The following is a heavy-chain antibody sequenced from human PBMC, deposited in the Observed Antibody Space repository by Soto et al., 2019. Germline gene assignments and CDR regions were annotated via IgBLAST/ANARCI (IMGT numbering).Heavy chain of an antibody. CDR3: ARGGWTTYYSPFFDY. J-gene: IGHJ4*02. CDR2: IYWDDDK. D-gene: IGHD3-10*01. Sequence: QITLKESGPTLVKPTQPLMLTCTFSGFSLSTSGVGVGWIRQPPGKALEWLALIYWDDDKRYSPSLKSRLTITKDTSKNQVVLTLTKLDTVDTATYYCARGGWTTYYSPFFDYWGQGTLVTVSS. CDR1: GFSLSTSGVG. V-gene: IGHV2-5*02.